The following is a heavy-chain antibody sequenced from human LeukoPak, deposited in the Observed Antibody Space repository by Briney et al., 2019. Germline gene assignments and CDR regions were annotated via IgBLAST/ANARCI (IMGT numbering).Heavy chain of an antibody. CDR1: GYTFTDYY. CDR2: VDPEDGET. CDR3: ARDRLIGSGSYYSY. D-gene: IGHD3-10*01. Sequence: ASVKISCKVSGYTFTDYYMHWVQQAPGKGLEWMGLVDPEDGETIYAEKFQGRVTITADTSTDTAYMELSSLRSEDTAVYYCARDRLIGSGSYYSYWGQGTLVTVSS. J-gene: IGHJ4*02. V-gene: IGHV1-69-2*01.